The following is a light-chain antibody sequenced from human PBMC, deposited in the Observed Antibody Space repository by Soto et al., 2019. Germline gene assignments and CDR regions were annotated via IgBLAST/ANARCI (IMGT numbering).Light chain of an antibody. J-gene: IGKJ4*01. CDR2: AAY. CDR3: KQVDVYPST. Sequence: DIQMTQSPSSLSASVGDRVTITCRASQGISSFLAWYQQKPGKAHNLLIYAAYTLQSGVQSRFSGGGSGTDFTLTIERLQPEDFATYYCKQVDVYPSTFGGGTKVDIK. V-gene: IGKV1-9*01. CDR1: QGISSF.